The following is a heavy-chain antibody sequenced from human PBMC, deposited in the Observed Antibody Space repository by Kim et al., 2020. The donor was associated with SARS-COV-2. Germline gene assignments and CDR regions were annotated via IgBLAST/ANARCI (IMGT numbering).Heavy chain of an antibody. V-gene: IGHV1-3*01. CDR2: KT. CDR3: ARDVDPTVYDY. D-gene: IGHD4-4*01. Sequence: KTKYSQKFQGRVTITRDTSANTAYMELRRLTTKDTAIYYCARDVDPTVYDYWGQGTLVTVSS. J-gene: IGHJ4*02.